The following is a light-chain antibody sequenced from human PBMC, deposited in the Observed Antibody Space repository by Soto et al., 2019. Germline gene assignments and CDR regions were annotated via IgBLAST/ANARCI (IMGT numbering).Light chain of an antibody. CDR1: QSVSSTY. CDR2: GAF. Sequence: EIVLTQSPGTLSLSPGERATLSCRASQSVSSTYLAWYRQKPGQAPRLLIFGAFNRAAGIPDRFSGSGSGTAFTLSISRLEPEDFGVYYCQNYGTSPPLYTFGQGTWLEIK. CDR3: QNYGTSPPLYT. J-gene: IGKJ2*01. V-gene: IGKV3-20*01.